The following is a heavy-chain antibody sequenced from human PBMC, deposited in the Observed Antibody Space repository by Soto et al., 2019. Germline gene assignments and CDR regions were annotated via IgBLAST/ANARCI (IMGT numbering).Heavy chain of an antibody. J-gene: IGHJ6*02. CDR2: IYHSGST. CDR1: GGSVSSGSYY. D-gene: IGHD3-10*01. V-gene: IGHV4-61*01. Sequence: PSETLSLTCTVSGGSVSSGSYYWSWIRQPPGKGLEWRGDIYHSGSTNYNPSLKRRGTKSVDTSKSQSSLKLSSVPAADTAVYYCARDSLDYVSGRSYGVADWGPGTTVTVSS. CDR3: ARDSLDYVSGRSYGVAD.